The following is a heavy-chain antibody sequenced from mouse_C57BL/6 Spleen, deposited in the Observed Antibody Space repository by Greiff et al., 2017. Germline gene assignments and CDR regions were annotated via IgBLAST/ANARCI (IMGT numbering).Heavy chain of an antibody. D-gene: IGHD2-3*01. CDR1: GFSLTSYG. J-gene: IGHJ4*01. V-gene: IGHV2-5*01. CDR3: AKNNDGYYEGYAMDY. CDR2: IWRGGST. Sequence: VQGVESGPGLVQPSQSLSITCTVSGFSLTSYGVHWVRQSPGKGLEWLGVIWRGGSTDYNAAFMSRLSITKDNSKSQVFFKMNSLQADDTAIYYCAKNNDGYYEGYAMDYWGQGTSVTVSS.